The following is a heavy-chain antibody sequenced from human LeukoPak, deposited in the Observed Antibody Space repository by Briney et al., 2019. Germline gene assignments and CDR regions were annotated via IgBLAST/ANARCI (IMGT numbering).Heavy chain of an antibody. J-gene: IGHJ4*02. Sequence: PGGSLRLSCAASGFTFSSYAMSWVRQAPGKGPEWVSAISGSGGSTYYADSVKGRFTISRDNSKNTLYLQMNSLRAEDTAVYYCAKSAGWYCSGGSCYARYYFDYWGQGTLVTVSS. CDR2: ISGSGGST. V-gene: IGHV3-23*01. CDR1: GFTFSSYA. CDR3: AKSAGWYCSGGSCYARYYFDY. D-gene: IGHD2-15*01.